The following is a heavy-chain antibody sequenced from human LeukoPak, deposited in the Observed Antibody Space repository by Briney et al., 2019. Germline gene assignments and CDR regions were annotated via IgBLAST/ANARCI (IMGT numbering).Heavy chain of an antibody. CDR3: ARDGNYDFWNHPPPLYY. V-gene: IGHV4-59*12. J-gene: IGHJ4*02. Sequence: SETLSLTCTVSGGSISSYYWSWIRQPPGKGLEWIGYIYYSGSTNYNPSLKSRVTISVDTSKNQFSLKLSSVTAADTAVYYCARDGNYDFWNHPPPLYYWGQGTLVTVSS. CDR1: GGSISSYY. D-gene: IGHD3-3*01. CDR2: IYYSGST.